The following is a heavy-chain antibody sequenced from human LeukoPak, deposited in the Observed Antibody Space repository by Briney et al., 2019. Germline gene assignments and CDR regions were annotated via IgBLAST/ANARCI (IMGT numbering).Heavy chain of an antibody. CDR2: IHTSGST. D-gene: IGHD1-26*01. J-gene: IGHJ4*02. V-gene: IGHV4-4*07. Sequence: SETLSLTCTVSGGSITSYYWSWIRQPAGKGLEWIGRIHTSGSTNYNPSLKSRVTMSEDTSKNQFSLKLSSVAAADTAVYYCARGGSYSDFDSWGQGTLVTVSS. CDR1: GGSITSYY. CDR3: ARGGSYSDFDS.